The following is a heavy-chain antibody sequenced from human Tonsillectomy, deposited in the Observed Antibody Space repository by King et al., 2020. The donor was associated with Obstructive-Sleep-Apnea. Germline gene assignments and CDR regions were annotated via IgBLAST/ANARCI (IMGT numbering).Heavy chain of an antibody. CDR2: FDPQDGET. CDR3: ATSPAYGSGSYYKY. V-gene: IGHV1-24*01. CDR1: GYSLTELS. D-gene: IGHD3-10*01. Sequence: VQLVQSGAEVKKPGASVKVSCKVSGYSLTELSMHWVRQAPGKGLEWLGGFDPQDGETFYARKFQGRFTMTEDTSTDTAYMELSSLRSEDTAVYYCATSPAYGSGSYYKYWSQGTLVTVSS. J-gene: IGHJ4*02.